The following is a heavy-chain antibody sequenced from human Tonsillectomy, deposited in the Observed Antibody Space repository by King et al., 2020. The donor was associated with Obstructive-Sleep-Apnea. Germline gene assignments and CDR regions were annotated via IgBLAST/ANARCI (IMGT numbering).Heavy chain of an antibody. CDR3: ERERLGGTGTTYYYYGMDV. CDR1: GYTFTGYY. J-gene: IGHJ6*02. Sequence: VQLVESGAEVKKPGASVKVSCKASGYTFTGYYMHWVRQAPGQGLEWMGWINPNSGGTNYAQKFQGWVTMTRDTSISTAYMELMRLRSDDTAVYYCERERLGGTGTTYYYYGMDVWGQGTTVTVSS. D-gene: IGHD1-1*01. CDR2: INPNSGGT. V-gene: IGHV1-2*04.